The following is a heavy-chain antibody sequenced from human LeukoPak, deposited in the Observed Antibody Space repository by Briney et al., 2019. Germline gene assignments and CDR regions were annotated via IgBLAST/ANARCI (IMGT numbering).Heavy chain of an antibody. Sequence: GGSLRLSCAASGFIFSTYAMTWVRQAPGKGLDWVSSISGGGSPTYYADSVKGRFTISRDNAKNTLSLQMNSLRAEDTAVYYCARGSSSSWAYFDYWGQGTLVTVSS. J-gene: IGHJ4*02. CDR1: GFIFSTYA. CDR2: ISGGGSPT. V-gene: IGHV3-23*01. CDR3: ARGSSSSWAYFDY. D-gene: IGHD6-13*01.